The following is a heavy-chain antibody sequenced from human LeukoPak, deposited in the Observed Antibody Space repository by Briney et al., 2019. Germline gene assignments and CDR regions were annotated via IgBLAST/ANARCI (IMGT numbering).Heavy chain of an antibody. CDR2: INPNSGGT. V-gene: IGHV1-2*02. D-gene: IGHD6-6*01. Sequence: ASVKVSCKASGYTFTGSYMHWVRQAPGQGLEWMGWINPNSGGTNYAQKFQGRVTVTRDTSISTAYMELSRLRSDDTAVYYCAREYSSTSGRLYDCWGLGTLVAVSS. CDR1: GYTFTGSY. CDR3: AREYSSTSGRLYDC. J-gene: IGHJ4*02.